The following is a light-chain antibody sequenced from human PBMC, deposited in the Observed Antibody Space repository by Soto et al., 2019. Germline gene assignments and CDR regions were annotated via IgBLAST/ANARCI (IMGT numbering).Light chain of an antibody. J-gene: IGLJ3*02. CDR1: NSDVGAYTF. V-gene: IGLV2-11*01. CDR3: VPYVGNGIWV. Sequence: QSALTQPRSVSGSPGQSVTISCTGTNSDVGAYTFVSWYQQLPGKAPKLIISAVSYRPSGVPDRFSGSILGNKAALTITGAQADDECDYYCVPYVGNGIWVFGGGTQLTVL. CDR2: AVS.